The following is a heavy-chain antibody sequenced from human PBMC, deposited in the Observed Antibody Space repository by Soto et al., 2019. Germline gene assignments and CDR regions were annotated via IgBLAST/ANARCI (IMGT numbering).Heavy chain of an antibody. Sequence: PTETLSLTCTVSGGSISSSSYYWGWIRQPPGKGLEWIGSIYYSGSTYYNPSLKSRVTISVDTSKNQFSLKLSSVPAADTAVYYCARQTMVRGVIGYYYYGMDVWGQGTTVTVSS. CDR3: ARQTMVRGVIGYYYYGMDV. V-gene: IGHV4-39*01. D-gene: IGHD3-10*01. J-gene: IGHJ6*02. CDR2: IYYSGST. CDR1: GGSISSSSYY.